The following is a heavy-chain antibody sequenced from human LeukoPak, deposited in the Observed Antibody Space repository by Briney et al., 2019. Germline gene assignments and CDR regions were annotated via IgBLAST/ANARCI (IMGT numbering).Heavy chain of an antibody. J-gene: IGHJ4*02. V-gene: IGHV1-2*02. CDR3: ARDLGGGSSSDTDY. D-gene: IGHD2-15*01. CDR1: GYTFTGYF. CDR2: INPNSGGT. Sequence: ASVKVSCKASGYTFTGYFMHWGRQAPGQGLEWVGWINPNSGGTNYAQKFQGRVTMTRDTSISTVYMELSRLRSDDTAVYYCARDLGGGSSSDTDYWGQGTLVTVSS.